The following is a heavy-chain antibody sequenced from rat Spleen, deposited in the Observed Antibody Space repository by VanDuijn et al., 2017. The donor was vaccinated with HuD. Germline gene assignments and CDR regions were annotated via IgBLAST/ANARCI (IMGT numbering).Heavy chain of an antibody. CDR2: IWGDGST. CDR3: ARSYGGYSQHWFPY. V-gene: IGHV2-1*01. D-gene: IGHD1-11*01. J-gene: IGHJ3*01. CDR1: GFSLISNT. Sequence: QVQLKESGPGLVQSSQTLSLTCTVSGFSLISNTVHWVRQPPGKGLEWRGGIWGDGSTDYNSTLKSRLSIRRDTSKNQVFLKINSLQTDDTVIYFCARSYGGYSQHWFPYWGQGTLVTVSS.